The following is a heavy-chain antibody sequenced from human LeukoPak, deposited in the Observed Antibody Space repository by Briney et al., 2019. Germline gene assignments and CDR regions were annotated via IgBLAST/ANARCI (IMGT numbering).Heavy chain of an antibody. V-gene: IGHV4-39*01. J-gene: IGHJ4*02. CDR3: ARSGRGTYYYFDL. Sequence: PSETLSLTCTVSGGSISSSSYYWGWIRQPPGKGLEWIGSIYYSGSTYYNPSLKSRVTISVDTSKNQFSLKLSSVTAADTAVYYCARSGRGTYYYFDLWGQGTLVTVSS. CDR1: GGSISSSSYY. D-gene: IGHD1-26*01. CDR2: IYYSGST.